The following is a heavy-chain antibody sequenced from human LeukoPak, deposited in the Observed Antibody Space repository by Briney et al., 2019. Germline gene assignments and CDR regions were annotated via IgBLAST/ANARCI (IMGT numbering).Heavy chain of an antibody. CDR1: GGSISSSGYY. V-gene: IGHV4-39*07. J-gene: IGHJ6*02. CDR2: VYYSGST. D-gene: IGHD1-26*01. Sequence: KASETLSLTCTVSGGSISSSGYYWGWIRQPPGKGLEWIANVYYSGSTHHNPSLKSRVTISVATSKNQFSLRLSSVTAADTAVYYCARDTRSIDEGATTGYYYYGMDVWGQGTTVTVSS. CDR3: ARDTRSIDEGATTGYYYYGMDV.